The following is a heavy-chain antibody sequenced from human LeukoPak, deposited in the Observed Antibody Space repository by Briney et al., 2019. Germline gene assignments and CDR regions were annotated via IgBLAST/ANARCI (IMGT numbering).Heavy chain of an antibody. V-gene: IGHV1-69*13. CDR3: ASQAAAGVNWFDP. CDR2: IIPIFGTA. J-gene: IGHJ5*02. CDR1: GGTGSSYA. D-gene: IGHD6-13*01. Sequence: ASEKVSCKASGGTGSSYAISWVRHAPGQGLEWMGGIIPIFGTANYAQKFQGRVTITADESTSTAYMELSSLRSEDTAVYYCASQAAAGVNWFDPWGQGTLVTVSS.